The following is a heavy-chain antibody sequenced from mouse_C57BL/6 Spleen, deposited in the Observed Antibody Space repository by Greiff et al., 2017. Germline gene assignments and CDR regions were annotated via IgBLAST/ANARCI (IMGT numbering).Heavy chain of an antibody. Sequence: VQLVESGAALARPGASVKLSCKASGYTFTSYGISWVKQRTGQGLEWIGEIYPRSGNPSYNEKFKGKVTLTAYKSASTAYMELRSLTSEDSAVYFCSPYYYGSTSWVDYWGQGTTLTVSS. CDR1: GYTFTSYG. V-gene: IGHV1-81*01. CDR2: IYPRSGNP. CDR3: SPYYYGSTSWVDY. D-gene: IGHD1-1*01. J-gene: IGHJ2*01.